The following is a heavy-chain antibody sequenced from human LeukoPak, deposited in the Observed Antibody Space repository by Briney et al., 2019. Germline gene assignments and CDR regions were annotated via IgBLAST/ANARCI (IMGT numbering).Heavy chain of an antibody. CDR2: TYYTGRT. J-gene: IGHJ3*02. CDR1: GGSIKGYY. Sequence: PSETLSLTCAVSGGSIKGYYWSWIRRTPGKGLEWIGYTYYTGRTNYNPSLESRVTISVDRSKNQVSLHMNSVTAAGTAFYYCGRRGEKSDTPVRSEPYDASDSFDIWGQGTMVTVSS. CDR3: GRRGEKSDTPVRSEPYDASDSFDI. V-gene: IGHV4-59*08. D-gene: IGHD3-16*01.